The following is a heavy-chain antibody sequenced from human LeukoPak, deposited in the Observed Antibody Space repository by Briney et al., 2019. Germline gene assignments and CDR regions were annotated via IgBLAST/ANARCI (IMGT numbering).Heavy chain of an antibody. CDR3: ARESGSGWYGDLAEYFQH. V-gene: IGHV1-69*04. CDR1: GGTFSSYA. D-gene: IGHD6-19*01. J-gene: IGHJ1*01. Sequence: ASVKVSCKASGGTFSSYAISWVRQAPGQGLEWMGRIIPIFGIANYAQKFQGRVTITADKSTSTAYMVLSSLRSEDTAVYYCARESGSGWYGDLAEYFQHWGQGTLVTVSS. CDR2: IIPIFGIA.